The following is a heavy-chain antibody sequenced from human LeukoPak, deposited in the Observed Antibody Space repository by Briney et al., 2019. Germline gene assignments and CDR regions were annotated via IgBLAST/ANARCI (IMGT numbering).Heavy chain of an antibody. V-gene: IGHV4-34*01. D-gene: IGHD2-2*01. Sequence: SETRSLTCAVYGGSFSGYYWNWIRQPPGKGLEWVGEINDSGSTNYNPSLKSRVTISVDTSKNQFSLKLTSVTAADTAVYYCARGCSSSSCWLFDPWGQGTLVTVSS. CDR3: ARGCSSSSCWLFDP. CDR2: INDSGST. CDR1: GGSFSGYY. J-gene: IGHJ5*02.